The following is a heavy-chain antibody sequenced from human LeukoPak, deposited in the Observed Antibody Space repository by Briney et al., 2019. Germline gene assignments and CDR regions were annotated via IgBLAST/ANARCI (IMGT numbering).Heavy chain of an antibody. Sequence: GASVKVSCKASGYTFTSYYIRWVRQAPGQGLEWMGIIHPSGGSTGYAQKFQDRVNMTRDTSTRTVYMELSSLRSEDTAVYYCARGGFSDYVRGEDYWGQGTLVTVSS. CDR1: GYTFTSYY. D-gene: IGHD3-16*01. V-gene: IGHV1-46*01. CDR2: IHPSGGST. CDR3: ARGGFSDYVRGEDY. J-gene: IGHJ4*02.